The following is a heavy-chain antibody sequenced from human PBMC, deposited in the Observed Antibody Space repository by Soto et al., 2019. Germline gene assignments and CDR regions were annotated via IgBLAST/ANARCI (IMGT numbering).Heavy chain of an antibody. J-gene: IGHJ3*02. CDR2: ISGSGGST. D-gene: IGHD2-15*01. Sequence: GGSLRLSCAASGFTFSRYAMSWVRQAPGKGLEWVSAISGSGGSTYYADSVKGRFTISRDNSKNTLYLQMNSLRAEDTAVYYCASRYQGYCSGGSCHDAFDIWGQGTMVTVSS. CDR3: ASRYQGYCSGGSCHDAFDI. V-gene: IGHV3-23*01. CDR1: GFTFSRYA.